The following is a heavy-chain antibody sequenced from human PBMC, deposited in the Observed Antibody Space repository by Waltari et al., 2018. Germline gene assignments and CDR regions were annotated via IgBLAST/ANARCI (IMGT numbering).Heavy chain of an antibody. J-gene: IGHJ2*01. V-gene: IGHV3-74*01. Sequence: EVQLVESGGGLVQPGGSLRLSCAASGFTLSSSWMHWVRQAPGKGLVWVSRISGTGSNTNYADSVRGRFTISRDNAKNTLYLQMNSLTAEDTAVYYCAKYSSSSGGANWYFDLWGRGTLVTVSS. CDR2: ISGTGSNT. CDR1: GFTLSSSW. D-gene: IGHD6-13*01. CDR3: AKYSSSSGGANWYFDL.